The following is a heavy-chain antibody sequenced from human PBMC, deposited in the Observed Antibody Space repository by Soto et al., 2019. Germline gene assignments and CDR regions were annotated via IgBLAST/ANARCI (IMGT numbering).Heavy chain of an antibody. J-gene: IGHJ3*02. CDR3: AREENCGDFEGGGLDI. V-gene: IGHV3-33*01. CDR2: IRYDGNNK. Sequence: QLLESGGGVVQPGRSLSLSCAASGFTLSHHAMHWVRQAPGKGLEWVAVIRYDGNNKYYADSVKGRFTISRDNVKKTLFLQMNSLRPEDTAVYYCAREENCGDFEGGGLDIWGQGTKVTVST. D-gene: IGHD4-17*01. CDR1: GFTLSHHA.